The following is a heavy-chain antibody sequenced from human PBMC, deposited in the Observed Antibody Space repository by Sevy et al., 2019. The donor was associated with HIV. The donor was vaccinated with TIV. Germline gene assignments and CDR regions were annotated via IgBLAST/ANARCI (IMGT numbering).Heavy chain of an antibody. D-gene: IGHD3-22*01. CDR3: AKAGLNYYDSDDAFDI. Sequence: GGSLRLSCAASGFTFDDYAMHWVRQAPGKGLEWVSGISWNSGSIGYADSVKGRFTISRDNAKNSLYLQMNSLRAEDTALYYCAKAGLNYYDSDDAFDIWGQGTMVTVSS. J-gene: IGHJ3*02. CDR1: GFTFDDYA. V-gene: IGHV3-9*01. CDR2: ISWNSGSI.